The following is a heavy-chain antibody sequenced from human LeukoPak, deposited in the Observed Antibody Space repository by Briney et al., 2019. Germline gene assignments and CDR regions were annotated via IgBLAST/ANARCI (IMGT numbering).Heavy chain of an antibody. CDR2: IIPIFGTA. CDR1: GGTFSSYA. J-gene: IGHJ3*02. V-gene: IGHV1-69*13. CDR3: ATFIPHYYDSSGYYVSAFDI. Sequence: SVKVSCKASGGTFSSYAISWVRQAPGQGLEWMGGIIPIFGTANYAQKFQGRVTITADESTSTAYMELSSLRSEDTAVYYCATFIPHYYDSSGYYVSAFDIWGQGTMVTVSS. D-gene: IGHD3-22*01.